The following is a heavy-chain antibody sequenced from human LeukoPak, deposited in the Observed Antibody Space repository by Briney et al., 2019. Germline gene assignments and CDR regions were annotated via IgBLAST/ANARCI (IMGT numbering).Heavy chain of an antibody. CDR2: IIPIFGTA. D-gene: IGHD3-10*01. V-gene: IGHV1-69*05. CDR3: ASDRRGSGSYYNVFGYYYYMDV. Sequence: SVKVSCKASGGTFSSYAISWVRQAPGQGLEWMGGIIPIFGTANYAQKFQGRVTITTDESTSTAYMELSSLRSEDTAVYYCASDRRGSGSYYNVFGYYYYMDVWGKGTTVTVSS. J-gene: IGHJ6*03. CDR1: GGTFSSYA.